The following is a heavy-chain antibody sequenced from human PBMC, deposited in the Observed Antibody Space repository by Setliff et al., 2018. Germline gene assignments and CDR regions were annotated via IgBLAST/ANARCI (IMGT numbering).Heavy chain of an antibody. D-gene: IGHD3-16*01. CDR2: IKEDGSEE. V-gene: IGHV3-7*03. J-gene: IGHJ3*02. CDR1: GFRFSRHW. CDR3: ARDPAYGAFDI. Sequence: QAGGSLRLSCAASGFRFSRHWMTWVRQAPGKGLEWVANIKEDGSEEYYVDSVRGRFSISRDNAKDSVFLEMNSLRADDTAVYYCARDPAYGAFDIWGQGTMVTVSS.